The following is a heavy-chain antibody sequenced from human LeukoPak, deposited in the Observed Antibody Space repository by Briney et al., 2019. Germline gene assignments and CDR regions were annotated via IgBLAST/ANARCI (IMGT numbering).Heavy chain of an antibody. CDR3: ARHDSSGYKGNWFDP. J-gene: IGHJ5*02. CDR1: GGSISSYY. CDR2: IYYSGTT. D-gene: IGHD3-22*01. V-gene: IGHV4-59*08. Sequence: KPSETLSLTCTVSGGSISSYYWSWIRQPPGKGLEWFGYIYYSGTTNYNPSLKSRVTISVDTSKNQFSLKLSSVTAADTAVYYCARHDSSGYKGNWFDPWGQGTLVTVSS.